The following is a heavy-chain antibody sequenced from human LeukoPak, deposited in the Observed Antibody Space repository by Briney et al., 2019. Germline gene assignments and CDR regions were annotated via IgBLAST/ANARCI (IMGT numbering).Heavy chain of an antibody. D-gene: IGHD3-10*01. CDR1: GFTFSNYG. V-gene: IGHV3-23*01. J-gene: IGHJ6*03. Sequence: GGSLRLSCAASGFTFSNYGLSWVRQAPGKGLEWVSGITGSGGSTYYADSVKGRFTISRDNSKNTLYLQMNSLRSDDTAVYYCARMGRGGYYYYYMDVWGKGTTVTISS. CDR2: ITGSGGST. CDR3: ARMGRGGYYYYYMDV.